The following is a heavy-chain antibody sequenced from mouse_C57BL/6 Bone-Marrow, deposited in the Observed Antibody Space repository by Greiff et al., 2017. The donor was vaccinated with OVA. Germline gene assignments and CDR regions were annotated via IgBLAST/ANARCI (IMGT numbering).Heavy chain of an antibody. V-gene: IGHV3-6*01. CDR2: LRYDGSN. CDR3: ARDYDSDQYAMDY. J-gene: IGHJ4*01. D-gene: IGHD2-4*01. Sequence: EVQLKESGPGLVKPSQSLSLTCSVTGYSITSGYYWNWIRQFPGNKLEWMGYLRYDGSNNYNPSLKNRISITRDTSKNQFFLKLNSMTTENTATDYCARDYDSDQYAMDYWGQGTSVTVSS. CDR1: GYSITSGYY.